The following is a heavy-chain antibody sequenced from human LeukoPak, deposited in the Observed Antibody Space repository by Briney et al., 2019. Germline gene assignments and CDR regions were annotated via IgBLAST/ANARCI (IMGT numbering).Heavy chain of an antibody. CDR3: ARDGAYGIVVVPAAAPSDY. V-gene: IGHV1-18*01. CDR2: ISAYNGNT. Sequence: ASVKVSCKASGYTFTSYGISWVRQAPGQGLEWMGWISAYNGNTNYAHKLQGRVTMTTDTSTSTAYMELRSLRSDDTAVYYCARDGAYGIVVVPAAAPSDYWGQGTLVTVSS. D-gene: IGHD2-2*01. J-gene: IGHJ4*02. CDR1: GYTFTSYG.